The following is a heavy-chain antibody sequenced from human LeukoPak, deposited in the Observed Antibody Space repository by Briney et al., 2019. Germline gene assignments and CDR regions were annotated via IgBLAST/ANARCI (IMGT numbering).Heavy chain of an antibody. J-gene: IGHJ4*02. CDR1: GGTFSSSA. CDR2: IIPILGIA. CDR3: ARESGVGATQTYFDY. V-gene: IGHV1-69*04. D-gene: IGHD1-26*01. Sequence: SVKVSCKASGGTFSSSAISWVRQAPGQGLEWMGRIIPILGIANYAQKFQGRVTITADKSTSTAYMELSSLRSEDTAVYYCARESGVGATQTYFDYWGQGTLVTVSS.